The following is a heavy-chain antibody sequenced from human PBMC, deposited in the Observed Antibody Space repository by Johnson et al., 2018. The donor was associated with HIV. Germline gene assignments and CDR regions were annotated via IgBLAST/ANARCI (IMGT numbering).Heavy chain of an antibody. V-gene: IGHV3-20*03. D-gene: IGHD7-27*01. CDR2: INWNAGRT. Sequence: MKWVRQTPGMGLEWVSAINWNAGRTGYTDSVKGRFTISRDNSKNTLYLQMNSLRAEDTAVYYCAKGLKLGSGDDAFDIWGQGTMVTVSS. CDR3: AKGLKLGSGDDAFDI. J-gene: IGHJ3*02.